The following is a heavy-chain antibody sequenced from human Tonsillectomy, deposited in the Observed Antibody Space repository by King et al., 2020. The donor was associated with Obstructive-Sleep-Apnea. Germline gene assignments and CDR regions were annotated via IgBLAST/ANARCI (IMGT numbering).Heavy chain of an antibody. CDR3: AKAGAGSGWGAFDI. V-gene: IGHV3-9*01. CDR1: GFTFDDYA. CDR2: ISWNSGSI. Sequence: VQLVESGGGLVQPGRSLRLSCAASGFTFDDYAMHWVRQAPGKGLEWVSGISWNSGSIGYADSVKGRFTISRDNAKNSLYLQMNSLRAEDTALYYCAKAGAGSGWGAFDIWGQGTMVTVSS. J-gene: IGHJ3*02. D-gene: IGHD6-19*01.